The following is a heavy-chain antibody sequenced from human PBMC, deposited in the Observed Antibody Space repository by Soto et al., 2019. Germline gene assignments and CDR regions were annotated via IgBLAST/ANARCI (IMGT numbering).Heavy chain of an antibody. J-gene: IGHJ6*03. Sequence: QVQLVQSGAEVKKPGASVKVSCKASGYTFTSYGISWVRQTPGQGLEWMGWISAYNGNTNYAQKLQGRVTMTTDTSTSTAYMELRSLRSDDTAVYYCARVGYYDFWSGYYYMDVWGKGTTVTVSS. D-gene: IGHD3-3*01. CDR2: ISAYNGNT. CDR1: GYTFTSYG. V-gene: IGHV1-18*01. CDR3: ARVGYYDFWSGYYYMDV.